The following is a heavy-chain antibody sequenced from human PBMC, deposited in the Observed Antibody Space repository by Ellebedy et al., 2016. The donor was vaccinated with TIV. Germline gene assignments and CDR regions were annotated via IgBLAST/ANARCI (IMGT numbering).Heavy chain of an antibody. CDR3: ARAPRGKGYFDY. V-gene: IGHV4-30-2*01. CDR2: IYHSGST. D-gene: IGHD4-23*01. CDR1: GGSISSGGYS. Sequence: SETLSLTXAVSGGSISSGGYSWSWIRQPPGKGLEWIGYIYHSGSTYYNPSLKSRVTISVDRSKNQFSLKLSSVTAADTAVYYCARAPRGKGYFDYWGQGTLVTVSS. J-gene: IGHJ4*02.